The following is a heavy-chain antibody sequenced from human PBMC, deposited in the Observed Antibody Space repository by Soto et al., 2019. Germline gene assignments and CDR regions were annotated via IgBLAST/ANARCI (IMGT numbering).Heavy chain of an antibody. CDR1: GDSVSSNSAA. V-gene: IGHV6-1*01. J-gene: IGHJ5*02. CDR2: TYYRSKWYN. CDR3: AWGTTVTTKFGCWFDP. Sequence: NPSQTLSLTCAISGDSVSSNSAAWNWIRQSPSRGLEWLGRTYYRSKWYNDYAVSVKSRLPINPGPSQNQCSLQLNSVTPEDTAVYYCAWGTTVTTKFGCWFDPWGQGTLVTV. D-gene: IGHD4-17*01.